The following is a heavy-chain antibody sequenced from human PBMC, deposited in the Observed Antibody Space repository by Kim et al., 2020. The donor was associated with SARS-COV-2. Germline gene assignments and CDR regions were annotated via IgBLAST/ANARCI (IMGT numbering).Heavy chain of an antibody. D-gene: IGHD3-9*01. CDR3: ARDSGYYDIVMSYYYYYMDV. CDR1: GFTFSSYS. V-gene: IGHV3-21*01. Sequence: GGSLRLSCAASGFTFSSYSMNWVRQAPGKGLEWVSSISSSSSYIYYADSVKGRFTISRDNAKNSLYLQMNSLRAEDTAVYYCARDSGYYDIVMSYYYYYMDVWGKGTTVTVSS. J-gene: IGHJ6*03. CDR2: ISSSSSYI.